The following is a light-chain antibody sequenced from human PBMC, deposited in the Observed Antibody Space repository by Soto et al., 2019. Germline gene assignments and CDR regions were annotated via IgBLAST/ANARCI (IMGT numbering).Light chain of an antibody. V-gene: IGKV3-20*01. Sequence: EIALTQSPATLSVSPGESAALSGLASQSVSSNLAWYQQKPGQAPRLLIYDASNRATGIPARFSGTGSETDFTLTISRLEPEDFAVYYCQQYDNSPITFGQGTRLEIK. J-gene: IGKJ5*01. CDR1: QSVSSN. CDR2: DAS. CDR3: QQYDNSPIT.